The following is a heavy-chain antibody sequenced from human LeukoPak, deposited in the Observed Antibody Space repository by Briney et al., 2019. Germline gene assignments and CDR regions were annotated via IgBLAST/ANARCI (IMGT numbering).Heavy chain of an antibody. J-gene: IGHJ4*02. CDR2: ISYDGSNK. D-gene: IGHD6-19*01. CDR1: GFTFSSYA. Sequence: PGGSLRLSCAASGFTFSSYAIDWVRQAPGKGLEWVAVISYDGSNKYYTDSVKGRFTISRDNSKNTPYLRMHSLRTEDTAVYYCARDKLDSSGWYLSLDYWGQGTLVTVSS. V-gene: IGHV3-30-3*01. CDR3: ARDKLDSSGWYLSLDY.